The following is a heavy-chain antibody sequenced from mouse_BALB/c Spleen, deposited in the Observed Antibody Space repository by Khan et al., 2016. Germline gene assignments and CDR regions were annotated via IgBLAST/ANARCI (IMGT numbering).Heavy chain of an antibody. CDR2: ILPGSGST. D-gene: IGHD1-1*01. CDR1: GYTFSSYW. CDR3: ASGDGSSRFAY. V-gene: IGHV1-9*01. Sequence: VQLQESGAELMKPGASVKISCKATGYTFSSYWIEWVKQRPGHGLEWIGEILPGSGSTNYNEKFKGKATFTADTSSNTAYMQLSSLTSEDSAVYYCASGDGSSRFAYWGQGTLVTVSA. J-gene: IGHJ3*01.